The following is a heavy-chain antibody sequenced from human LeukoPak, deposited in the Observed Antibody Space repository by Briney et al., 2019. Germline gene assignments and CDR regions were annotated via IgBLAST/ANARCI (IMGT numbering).Heavy chain of an antibody. J-gene: IGHJ4*02. Sequence: GAAVKVSCKSSGYTFNGYYMHWVRQAPGQGLEWMGWINPNSGGTNYAQKFQGRVTMTRDTSISTAYMELSRLRSDDTAVYYCARNYDSSGYYSFDYWGQGTLVTVSS. V-gene: IGHV1-2*02. CDR2: INPNSGGT. CDR3: ARNYDSSGYYSFDY. CDR1: GYTFNGYY. D-gene: IGHD3-22*01.